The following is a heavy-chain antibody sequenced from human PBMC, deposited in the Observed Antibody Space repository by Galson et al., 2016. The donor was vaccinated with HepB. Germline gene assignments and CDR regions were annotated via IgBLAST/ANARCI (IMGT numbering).Heavy chain of an antibody. CDR1: GFAFSNAW. Sequence: SLRLSCAASGFAFSNAWMNWVRQAPGKGLKWIGRIKHKDDGGTTDYAAPLKGRFTISRDDSKNTLYLQMNSLRNEDTGMYYCTTGSPGWGEDYDHWGQGTLVIVSS. CDR3: TTGSPGWGEDYDH. CDR2: IKHKDDGGTT. J-gene: IGHJ4*02. D-gene: IGHD6-19*01. V-gene: IGHV3-15*01.